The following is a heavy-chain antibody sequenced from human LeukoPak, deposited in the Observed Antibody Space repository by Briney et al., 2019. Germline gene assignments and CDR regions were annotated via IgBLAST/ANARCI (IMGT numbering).Heavy chain of an antibody. D-gene: IGHD6-19*01. J-gene: IGHJ4*02. CDR3: ARDRIAVAGRLDY. CDR1: GYTFTGYY. CDR2: INPNSGGT. V-gene: IGHV1-2*02. Sequence: GASVKVSCKTSGYTFTGYYLHWVRQAPGQGLEWMGWINPNSGGTNYAQKLQGRVTMTTDTSTSTAYMELRSLRSDDTAVYYCARDRIAVAGRLDYWGQGTLVTVSS.